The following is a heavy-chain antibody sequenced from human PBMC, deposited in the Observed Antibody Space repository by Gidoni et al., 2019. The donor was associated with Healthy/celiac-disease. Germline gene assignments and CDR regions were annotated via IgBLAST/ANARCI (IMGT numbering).Heavy chain of an antibody. CDR2: ISSSSSYR. CDR1: GFTFSSDS. CDR3: ASLKSVTTWYFDL. D-gene: IGHD4-17*01. J-gene: IGHJ2*01. Sequence: LSCAASGFTFSSDSMNWVRQAPGKGLEWVSSISSSSSYRYYADSVKGRFTISRDNAKNSLYLQMNSLRAEDTAVYYCASLKSVTTWYFDLWGRGTLVTVSS. V-gene: IGHV3-21*01.